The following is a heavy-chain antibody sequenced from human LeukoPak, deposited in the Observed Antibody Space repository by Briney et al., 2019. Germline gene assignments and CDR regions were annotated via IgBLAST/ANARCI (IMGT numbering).Heavy chain of an antibody. CDR3: ARGTRLGELSSFDY. D-gene: IGHD3-16*02. CDR1: GGTFSSYA. J-gene: IGHJ4*02. CDR2: IIPIFGTA. Sequence: PVKVSCKASGGTFSSYAISWVRQAPGQGLEWMGGIIPIFGTANYAQKFQGRVTITADESTSTAYMELSSLRSEDTAVYYCARGTRLGELSSFDYWGQGTLVTVSS. V-gene: IGHV1-69*13.